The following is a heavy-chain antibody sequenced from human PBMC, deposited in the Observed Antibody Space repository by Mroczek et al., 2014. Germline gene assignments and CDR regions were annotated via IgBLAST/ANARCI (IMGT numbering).Heavy chain of an antibody. D-gene: IGHD6-19*01. V-gene: IGHV4-4*07. Sequence: QVQLQQWGPGLVKPSETLSLSCTVSGGGISSYYWSWIRQTAGKGLEWIGRIYVTGSPNYNPSLKSRVTMSVDTSKNLFSLKLTSMTAADTAVYYCARDLRYGGGWNDAFDIWGRGTMVTVSS. CDR1: GGGISSYY. CDR2: IYVTGSP. J-gene: IGHJ3*02. CDR3: ARDLRYGGGWNDAFDI.